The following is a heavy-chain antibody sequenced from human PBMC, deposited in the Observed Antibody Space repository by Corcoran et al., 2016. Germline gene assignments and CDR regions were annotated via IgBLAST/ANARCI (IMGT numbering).Heavy chain of an antibody. CDR1: GGTFSSYA. V-gene: IGHV1-69*01. D-gene: IGHD3-3*01. J-gene: IGHJ6*02. Sequence: QVQLVQSGAEVKKPGSSVKVSCKASGGTFSSYAISWVRQAPGQGLEWMGGIIPIFGTANYAQKFQGRVTITADESTSTAYMELSSLRSEDTAVYYCARAITIFGVVNHYYYGMDVWGQGTTVTVSS. CDR3: ARAITIFGVVNHYYYGMDV. CDR2: IIPIFGTA.